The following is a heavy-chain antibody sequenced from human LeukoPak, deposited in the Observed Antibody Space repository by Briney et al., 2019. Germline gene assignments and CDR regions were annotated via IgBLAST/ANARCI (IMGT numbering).Heavy chain of an antibody. Sequence: ASVKVSCKASGYTFTSYGISWVRQAPGQGLEWMGWISAYNGNTNYAQKLQGRVTMTTDTSTSTAYMELRSLRSDDTAVYYCARDVDEYSSSSWFEPYYYYYMDVWGKGTTVTVSS. D-gene: IGHD6-6*01. CDR2: ISAYNGNT. V-gene: IGHV1-18*01. J-gene: IGHJ6*03. CDR3: ARDVDEYSSSSWFEPYYYYYMDV. CDR1: GYTFTSYG.